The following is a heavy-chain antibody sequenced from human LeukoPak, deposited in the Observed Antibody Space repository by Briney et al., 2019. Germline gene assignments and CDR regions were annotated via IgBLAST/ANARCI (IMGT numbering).Heavy chain of an antibody. D-gene: IGHD1-14*01. V-gene: IGHV4-59*01. CDR3: ARAEEYAFDI. CDR2: IYYSGST. J-gene: IGHJ3*02. CDR1: GGSISSYY. Sequence: SETLSLTCTVSGGSISSYYWSWIRQPPGKGLEWIGYIYYSGSTNYNPSLKSRVTISVDTSKNQFSLKLSSVTAADTAVYYCARAEEYAFDIRGQGTMVTVSS.